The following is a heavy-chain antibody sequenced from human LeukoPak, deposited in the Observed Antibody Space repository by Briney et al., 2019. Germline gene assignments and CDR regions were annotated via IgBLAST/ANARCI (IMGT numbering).Heavy chain of an antibody. Sequence: TGGSLRLSCAASGFTFGSFAMHWVRLAPGKGLEWVAVISYDGSNKYYADSVKGRFTISRDNSKTTLDLHMNSLRAEDTAVYYCAKGRWTGDDAFDIWGQGTMVTVSS. CDR3: AKGRWTGDDAFDI. D-gene: IGHD3/OR15-3a*01. J-gene: IGHJ3*02. CDR1: GFTFGSFA. CDR2: ISYDGSNK. V-gene: IGHV3-30*18.